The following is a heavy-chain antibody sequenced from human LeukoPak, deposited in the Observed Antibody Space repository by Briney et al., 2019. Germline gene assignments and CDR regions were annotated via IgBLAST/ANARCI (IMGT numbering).Heavy chain of an antibody. Sequence: SETLSLTCTVSGGSISSSSNYWGWLRQPPGKGLEWIGSGYQGGSTYSNPSLKSRITISVETSKNQFSLQLTSVTASDTAVYYCASPTYDSSGYYHLKWGQGILVTVSS. J-gene: IGHJ4*02. V-gene: IGHV4-39*01. CDR1: GGSISSSSNY. CDR2: GYQGGST. D-gene: IGHD3-22*01. CDR3: ASPTYDSSGYYHLK.